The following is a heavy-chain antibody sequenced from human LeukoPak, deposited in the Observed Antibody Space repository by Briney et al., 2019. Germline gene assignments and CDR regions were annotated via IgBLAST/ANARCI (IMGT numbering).Heavy chain of an antibody. CDR1: GGSISSYY. CDR2: MDNSGST. J-gene: IGHJ3*02. Sequence: PSETLSLTYTVSGGSISSYYWNWLRQPPGKGLEWIGYMDNSGSTNYNPSLKSRVTISADTSKNQFSLRLSSVTAADTAVYYCATWVTVVYAFDIWGQGTMVTVSS. CDR3: ATWVTVVYAFDI. D-gene: IGHD4-23*01. V-gene: IGHV4-59*01.